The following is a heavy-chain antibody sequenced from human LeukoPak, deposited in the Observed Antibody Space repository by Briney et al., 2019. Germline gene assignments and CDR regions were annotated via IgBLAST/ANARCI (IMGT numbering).Heavy chain of an antibody. V-gene: IGHV4-59*01. Sequence: SETLSLTCTVSGGSINGYYWSWIRQLPGKGLEWIAYISYSGTTNYNPSLKSRVTISVDTSKNQFSLKLSSVTAADTAVYYCARWDSGSYFLDYWGQGTLVTVSS. D-gene: IGHD1-26*01. CDR2: ISYSGTT. CDR3: ARWDSGSYFLDY. J-gene: IGHJ4*02. CDR1: GGSINGYY.